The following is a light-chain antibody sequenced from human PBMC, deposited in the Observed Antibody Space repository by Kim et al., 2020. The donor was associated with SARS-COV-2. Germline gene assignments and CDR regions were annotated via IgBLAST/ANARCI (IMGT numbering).Light chain of an antibody. CDR1: QSISGG. J-gene: IGKJ1*01. CDR2: DAS. CDR3: QQYSNRWT. Sequence: DIQMTQSPSTLSASVGDKVTITCRASQSISGGVAWYQRKPGKAPKLLIYDASSLESGVPSRFSGSGSGTDFTLIVSSLQPDDFATYYCQQYSNRWTFGQGTKVDIK. V-gene: IGKV1-5*01.